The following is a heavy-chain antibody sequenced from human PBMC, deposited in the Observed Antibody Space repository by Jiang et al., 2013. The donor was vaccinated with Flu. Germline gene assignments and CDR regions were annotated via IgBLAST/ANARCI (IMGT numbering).Heavy chain of an antibody. CDR2: INPTGGGT. D-gene: IGHD3-16*01. CDR1: GYTFTSYY. V-gene: IGHV1-46*01. CDR3: ARARSRAGDSHGYFDY. Sequence: SGAEVKKPGASVKVSCKASGYTFTSYYILWVRQAPGQGLEWMGLINPTGGGTTYAHKFQGRVTVTRDTSTSTVYMDLTSLTSDDTAVYYCARARSRAGDSHGYFDYWGQGTLVTVSS. J-gene: IGHJ4*02.